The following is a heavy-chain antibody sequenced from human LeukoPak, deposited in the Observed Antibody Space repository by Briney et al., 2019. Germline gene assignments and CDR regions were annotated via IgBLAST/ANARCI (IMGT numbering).Heavy chain of an antibody. V-gene: IGHV4-4*07. CDR3: ARDVASDFWKDYYMDV. D-gene: IGHD3-3*01. J-gene: IGHJ6*03. Sequence: SETLSLTCTVSGGSISSYYWSWIRQPAGKRLEWIGRIYTSGSTNYNPSLKSRVTISLDTSRNQFSLKLSSVTAADTAVYYCARDVASDFWKDYYMDVWGKGTTVTVSS. CDR2: IYTSGST. CDR1: GGSISSYY.